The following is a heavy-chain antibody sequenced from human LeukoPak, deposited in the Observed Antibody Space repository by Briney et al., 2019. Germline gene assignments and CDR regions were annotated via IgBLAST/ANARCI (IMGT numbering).Heavy chain of an antibody. CDR1: GFTFSDYY. Sequence: GGSLRLSCAASGFTFSDYYMSWIRQAPGKGLEWVSYISSSSSYTNYADSVKGRFTTSRDNAKNSLYLQMNSLRAEDTAVYYCARDLYDYVWGSYRRYYFDYWGQGTLVTVSS. D-gene: IGHD3-16*02. CDR3: ARDLYDYVWGSYRRYYFDY. V-gene: IGHV3-11*06. CDR2: ISSSSSYT. J-gene: IGHJ4*02.